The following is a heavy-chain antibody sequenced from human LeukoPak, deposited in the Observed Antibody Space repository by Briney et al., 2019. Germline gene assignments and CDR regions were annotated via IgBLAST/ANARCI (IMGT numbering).Heavy chain of an antibody. D-gene: IGHD3-10*01. CDR2: INHSGST. CDR3: ARIRGVIRSGRVWFDL. Sequence: PSETLSLTCAVYGGSFSGYYWSWIRQPPGKGREWIGEINHSGSTNYNPSLKSRVTISVDTSKNQFSLKLSSVTAADTAVYCCARIRGVIRSGRVWFDLWGQGTLVTVSS. CDR1: GGSFSGYY. V-gene: IGHV4-34*01. J-gene: IGHJ5*02.